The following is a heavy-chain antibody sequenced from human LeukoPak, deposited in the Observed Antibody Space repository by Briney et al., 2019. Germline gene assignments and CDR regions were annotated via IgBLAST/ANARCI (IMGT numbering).Heavy chain of an antibody. CDR2: ISAYNGNT. D-gene: IGHD6-13*01. CDR3: ATGPIHIAAAGTHSSLYYYYYMDV. Sequence: ASVKVSCKASGYTFTSYGISWVRQAPGQGLEWMGWISAYNGNTIYAQKFQGRVTMTEDTSTDTAYMELSSLRSEDTAVYYCATGPIHIAAAGTHSSLYYYYYMDVWGKGTTVTISS. J-gene: IGHJ6*03. V-gene: IGHV1-18*01. CDR1: GYTFTSYG.